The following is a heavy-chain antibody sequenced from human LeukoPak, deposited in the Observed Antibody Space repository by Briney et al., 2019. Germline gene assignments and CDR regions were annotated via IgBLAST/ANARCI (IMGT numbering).Heavy chain of an antibody. V-gene: IGHV3-21*01. Sequence: GGSLRLSCAASGFTFSSYSMNWVRQAPGEWLEWVSSISRGSRYIYYADSVKGRFTISRDNAKNSLYLQMNSLRAEDTAVYYCARDWDSGWAFDYWGQGTLVTVSS. CDR1: GFTFSSYS. D-gene: IGHD6-19*01. CDR2: ISRGSRYI. J-gene: IGHJ4*02. CDR3: ARDWDSGWAFDY.